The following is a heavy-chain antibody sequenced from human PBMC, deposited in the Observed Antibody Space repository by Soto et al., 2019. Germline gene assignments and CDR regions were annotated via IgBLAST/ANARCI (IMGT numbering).Heavy chain of an antibody. CDR1: GFIFSNAW. D-gene: IGHD3-3*01. CDR3: TTTIDYDFWSGYPFHPPYYYYYGMDV. J-gene: IGHJ6*02. V-gene: IGHV3-15*07. Sequence: PGGSLRLSCAASGFIFSNAWMNWVRQAPGKGLEWVGRIKGKTDGGTTDYAAPVKGRFTISRDDSKNTLYLQMNSLKTEDTAVYYCTTTIDYDFWSGYPFHPPYYYYYGMDVWGQGTTVTVSS. CDR2: IKGKTDGGTT.